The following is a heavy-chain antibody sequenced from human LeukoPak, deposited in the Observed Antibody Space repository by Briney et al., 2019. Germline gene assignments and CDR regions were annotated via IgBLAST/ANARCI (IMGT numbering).Heavy chain of an antibody. V-gene: IGHV4-4*02. J-gene: IGHJ6*02. CDR1: GGSISSSNW. Sequence: SETLSLTCAVSGGSISSSNWWSWVRQPPGKGLEWIGEIYHSGSTNYNPSLKSRVTISVDKSKNQFSLKLSSVTAADTAVYYCARALRARITGTTASVYGMDVWGQGTTVTVSS. CDR2: IYHSGST. CDR3: ARALRARITGTTASVYGMDV. D-gene: IGHD1-20*01.